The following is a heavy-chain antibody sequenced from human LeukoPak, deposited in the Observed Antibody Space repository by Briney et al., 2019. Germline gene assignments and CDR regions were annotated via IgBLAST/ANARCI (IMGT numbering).Heavy chain of an antibody. Sequence: SQTLSLTCTVSGGSISRYYWSWIRQPPGKGLEWLGYIYYSGSTNYKPPLKSRVTISVDTSKIQFSLKLSSVTAADTAVYYCARRGYSGYDSPYYFDYWGQGTLVTVSS. CDR2: IYYSGST. J-gene: IGHJ4*02. CDR1: GGSISRYY. CDR3: ARRGYSGYDSPYYFDY. D-gene: IGHD5-12*01. V-gene: IGHV4-59*08.